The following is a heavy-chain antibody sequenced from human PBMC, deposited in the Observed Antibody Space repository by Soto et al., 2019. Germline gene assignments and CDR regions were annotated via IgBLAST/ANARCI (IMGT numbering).Heavy chain of an antibody. CDR3: ARVSPGGGYCSSTSCYARGYYYYGMDV. D-gene: IGHD2-2*01. Sequence: QVQLVQSGAEVRKLGASVKVSCKVSGYTFTSYGISWGRQAPGQGLEWRGWISAYNGNTNYAQKLQGRVTITTDTSTSTAYMELRSLRSDDTAVYYCARVSPGGGYCSSTSCYARGYYYYGMDVWGQGTTVTVSS. CDR1: GYTFTSYG. CDR2: ISAYNGNT. J-gene: IGHJ6*02. V-gene: IGHV1-18*01.